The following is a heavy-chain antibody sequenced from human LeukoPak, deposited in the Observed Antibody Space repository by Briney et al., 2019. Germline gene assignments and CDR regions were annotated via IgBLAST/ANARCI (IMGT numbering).Heavy chain of an antibody. V-gene: IGHV3-74*01. Sequence: GGSLRLSCAASGFTFSSYWMHWVRQAPGKGLVWVSRINSDGSSTSYADSVKGRFTTSRDNAKNTLYLQMNSLRAEDTAVYYCARDLRMGYYGSGSCFDYWGQGTLVTVSS. CDR2: INSDGSST. CDR1: GFTFSSYW. J-gene: IGHJ4*02. CDR3: ARDLRMGYYGSGSCFDY. D-gene: IGHD3-10*01.